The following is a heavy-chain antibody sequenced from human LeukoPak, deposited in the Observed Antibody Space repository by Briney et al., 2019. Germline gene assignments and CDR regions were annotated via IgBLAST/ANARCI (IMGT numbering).Heavy chain of an antibody. D-gene: IGHD2-2*01. CDR3: ARVPVPAATDDAFDI. V-gene: IGHV3-66*01. CDR2: IYSGGST. Sequence: PGGSLRLSCAASGFTVSSNYMSWVRQAPGKGPEWVSVIYSGGSTYYADSVKGRFTISRDNSKNTLYLQMNSLRAEDTAVYYCARVPVPAATDDAFDIWGQGTMVTVSS. J-gene: IGHJ3*02. CDR1: GFTVSSNY.